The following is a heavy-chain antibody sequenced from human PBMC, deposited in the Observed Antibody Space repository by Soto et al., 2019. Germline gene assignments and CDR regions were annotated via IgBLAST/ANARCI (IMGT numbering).Heavy chain of an antibody. CDR3: ARDSETLGPRANDALDI. CDR2: INAGSGNT. V-gene: IGHV1-3*01. Sequence: QAQLVQSGAEMKKPAASVKVSCKATGYTFSAYTMNWVRQAPGQRLEWMGWINAGSGNTKYSQNFQGKASITRDTSASTDYMKLTGLTSEDTAVYYCARDSETLGPRANDALDIWGQGTMVTVSS. J-gene: IGHJ3*02. D-gene: IGHD3-3*02. CDR1: GYTFSAYT.